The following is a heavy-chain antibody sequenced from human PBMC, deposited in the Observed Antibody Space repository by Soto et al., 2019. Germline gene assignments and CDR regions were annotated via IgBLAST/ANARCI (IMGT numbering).Heavy chain of an antibody. Sequence: SETLSLTCGVSGGSINSFYWSWIRQPPGKGLEWIGYVYYTGSTNYNPSLRSRVSISVDTSKNQFSLKLRSVTAADTAVYYCARGYPGDPLGYWGPGSLVTVSS. CDR1: GGSINSFY. J-gene: IGHJ4*02. CDR3: ARGYPGDPLGY. CDR2: VYYTGST. V-gene: IGHV4-59*01. D-gene: IGHD7-27*01.